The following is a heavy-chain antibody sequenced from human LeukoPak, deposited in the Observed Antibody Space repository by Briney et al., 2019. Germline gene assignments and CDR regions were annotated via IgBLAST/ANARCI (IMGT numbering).Heavy chain of an antibody. CDR3: ARGRGYCSDGSCYSPGVYFDY. CDR2: INHSGST. Sequence: PSETLSPTCAVYGGSFSGYYWTWIRQPPGKGLEWIGEINHSGSTNYNPSLKSRVTISVDTSKNQFSLKLRSVTAADTAVYYCARGRGYCSDGSCYSPGVYFDYWGQGTLVTVSS. D-gene: IGHD2-15*01. CDR1: GGSFSGYY. J-gene: IGHJ4*02. V-gene: IGHV4-34*01.